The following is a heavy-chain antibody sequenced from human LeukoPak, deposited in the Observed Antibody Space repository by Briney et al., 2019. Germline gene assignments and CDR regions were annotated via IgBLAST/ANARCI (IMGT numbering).Heavy chain of an antibody. CDR3: AKDLIPLYGDYPNTNFDY. Sequence: GGSLRLSCAASGLTVSNQFMDWVRQAPGKGLEWVSTIYSGGATYYSDSVRGRFTISRDSSQNTVYLQMNSLRAEDTAVYYCAKDLIPLYGDYPNTNFDYWGQGTLVTVSS. J-gene: IGHJ4*02. CDR1: GLTVSNQF. V-gene: IGHV3-66*01. CDR2: IYSGGAT. D-gene: IGHD4-17*01.